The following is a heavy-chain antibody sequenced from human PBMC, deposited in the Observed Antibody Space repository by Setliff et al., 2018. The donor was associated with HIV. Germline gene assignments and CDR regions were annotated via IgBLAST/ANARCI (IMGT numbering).Heavy chain of an antibody. CDR2: INSDGSST. D-gene: IGHD3-10*01. CDR1: GFTFSSYW. J-gene: IGHJ4*02. V-gene: IGHV3-74*01. CDR3: ARDQAANYYGSGIDY. Sequence: PGGSLRLSCAASGFTFSSYWMHWVRQAPGKGLVWVSRINSDGSSTSYADSVKGRFTISRDNSKNTLYLQMNSLRAEDTAVYYCARDQAANYYGSGIDYWGQGTLVTVSS.